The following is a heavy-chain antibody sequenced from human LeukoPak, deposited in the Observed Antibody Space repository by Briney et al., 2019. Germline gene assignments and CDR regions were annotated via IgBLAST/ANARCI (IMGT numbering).Heavy chain of an antibody. CDR2: IYTSGST. CDR3: ARAAALGLDY. J-gene: IGHJ4*02. Sequence: SETQSLTCTVSGGSISSGSYYWSWIRQPAGKGLEWIGRIYTSGSTNYNPSLKSRVTISVDTSKNQFSLKLSSVTAADTAVYYCARAAALGLDYWGQGTLVTVSS. CDR1: GGSISSGSYY. D-gene: IGHD6-13*01. V-gene: IGHV4-61*02.